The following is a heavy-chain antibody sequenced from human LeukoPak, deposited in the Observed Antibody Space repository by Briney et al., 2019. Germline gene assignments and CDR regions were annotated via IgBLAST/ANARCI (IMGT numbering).Heavy chain of an antibody. D-gene: IGHD4-17*01. V-gene: IGHV3-53*01. J-gene: IGHJ4*02. CDR3: ARAPNYGDYGGH. Sequence: AGGSLRLSCVASGFTVSNNYMSRVRQAPGKRLERGSLIYGGCTIYYAGSVNGRFTIASDSSKNTVYLQMNSLRAEDTAVYYCARAPNYGDYGGHWGQGTLVTVSS. CDR2: IYGGCTI. CDR1: GFTVSNNY.